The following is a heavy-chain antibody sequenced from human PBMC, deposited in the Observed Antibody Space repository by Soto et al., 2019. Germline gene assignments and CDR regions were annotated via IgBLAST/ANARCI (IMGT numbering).Heavy chain of an antibody. J-gene: IGHJ5*02. D-gene: IGHD1-1*01. CDR3: AKDSSRYNWHDDGNNWFDP. CDR1: GFTFDDYA. Sequence: DVQLVESGGGSVQPGRSLRLSCAASGFTFDDYAMHWVRQAPGKGLEWVSGISWNSGSIAYADSVKGRFTISRDNAKNXRXXQMNSLRAEDTALYYCAKDSSRYNWHDDGNNWFDPWGQGTLVTVSS. V-gene: IGHV3-9*01. CDR2: ISWNSGSI.